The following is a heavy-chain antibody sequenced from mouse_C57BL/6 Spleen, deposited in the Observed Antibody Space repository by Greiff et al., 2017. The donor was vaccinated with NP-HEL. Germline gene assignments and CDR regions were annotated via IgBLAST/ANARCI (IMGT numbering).Heavy chain of an antibody. CDR3: ARIYYYGSEYFDV. Sequence: QVQLKQPGAELVKPGASVKLSCKASGYTFTSYWMHWVKQRPGQGLEWIGMIHPNSGSTNYNEKFKSKATLTVDKSSSTAYMQLSSLTSEDSAVYYCARIYYYGSEYFDVWGTGTTVTVSS. CDR2: IHPNSGST. V-gene: IGHV1-64*01. J-gene: IGHJ1*03. CDR1: GYTFTSYW. D-gene: IGHD1-1*01.